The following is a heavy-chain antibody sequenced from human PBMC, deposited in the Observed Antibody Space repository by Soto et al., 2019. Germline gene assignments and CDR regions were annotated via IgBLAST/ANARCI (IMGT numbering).Heavy chain of an antibody. V-gene: IGHV4-34*01. CDR1: GGSFSGYY. J-gene: IGHJ5*02. CDR3: ARASTVYIWERGVWFDP. Sequence: QVQLQQWGAGLLKPSETLSLTCAVYGGSFSGYYWSWIRQPPGKGLEWIGEINHSGSTNYKPSLKSRVTISVETSKNQFSLKLSSVTAADTAVYYCARASTVYIWERGVWFDPWGQGTLVTVSS. CDR2: INHSGST. D-gene: IGHD3-16*01.